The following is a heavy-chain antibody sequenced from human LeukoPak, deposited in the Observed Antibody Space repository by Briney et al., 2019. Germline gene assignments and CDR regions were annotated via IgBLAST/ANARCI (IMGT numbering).Heavy chain of an antibody. Sequence: SETLSLTCTVSGGSISSGDYYWSWIRQPPGRGLEWIGYIYYSGSTYYNPSLKSRVTISVDTSKNQFSLKLSSVTAADTAVYYCASFDYGDYWYFDLWGRGTLVTVSS. CDR3: ASFDYGDYWYFDL. CDR1: GGSISSGDYY. V-gene: IGHV4-30-4*01. J-gene: IGHJ2*01. D-gene: IGHD4-17*01. CDR2: IYYSGST.